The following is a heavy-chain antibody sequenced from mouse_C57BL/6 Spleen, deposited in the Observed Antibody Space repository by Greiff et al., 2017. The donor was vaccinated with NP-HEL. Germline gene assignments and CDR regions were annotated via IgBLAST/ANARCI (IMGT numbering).Heavy chain of an antibody. CDR1: GFTFSDYY. V-gene: IGHV5-16*01. Sequence: EVMLVESEGGLVQPGSSMKLSCTASGFTFSDYYMAWVRQVPEKGLEWVANINYDGSSTYYLDSLKSRFIISRDNAKNILYLQMSRLKSEHTATDYGAKVSCWDSNYDYAMDYWGQGTSVTVSS. CDR2: INYDGSST. CDR3: AKVSCWDSNYDYAMDY. D-gene: IGHD2-5*01. J-gene: IGHJ4*01.